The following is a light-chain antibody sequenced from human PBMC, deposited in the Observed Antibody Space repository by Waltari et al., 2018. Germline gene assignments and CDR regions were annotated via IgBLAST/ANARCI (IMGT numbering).Light chain of an antibody. CDR2: GTN. CDR1: GSNIGAGSD. CDR3: QSYDTSLSVV. J-gene: IGLJ2*01. Sequence: QSVLTQPPSVSGAPGQRVTISCTGSGSNIGAGSDVPWYRQLPGKAPTLLIHGTNTRPLGVPDRVFGSQSGTSASLAIVGLQADDEADYYCQSYDTSLSVVFGGGTKLTVL. V-gene: IGLV1-40*01.